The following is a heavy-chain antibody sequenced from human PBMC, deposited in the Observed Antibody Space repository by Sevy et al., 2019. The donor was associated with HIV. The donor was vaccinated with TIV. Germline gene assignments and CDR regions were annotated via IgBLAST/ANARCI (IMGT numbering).Heavy chain of an antibody. CDR3: AKDRKVLLVVYAIPFDVFDI. Sequence: GGSLRLSCAASGFTFSNHGMHWVRQAPGKGLEWVAFIRYDGGNEYYGDSVKGQLTISRDNSKDTLYLQMNSLRPEDTSVYFCAKDRKVLLVVYAIPFDVFDIWGHGTMVTVSS. CDR2: IRYDGGNE. D-gene: IGHD2-8*02. J-gene: IGHJ3*02. V-gene: IGHV3-30*02. CDR1: GFTFSNHG.